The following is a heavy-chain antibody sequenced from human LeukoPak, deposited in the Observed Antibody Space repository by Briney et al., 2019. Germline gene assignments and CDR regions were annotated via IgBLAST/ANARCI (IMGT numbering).Heavy chain of an antibody. J-gene: IGHJ3*02. V-gene: IGHV4-39*07. D-gene: IGHD3-22*01. CDR2: IYYSGST. CDR3: ARYYYDSPYDAFDI. CDR1: GGSISSSRYY. Sequence: PSETLSLTCTVSGGSISSSRYYWGWLRPPPGKGLEWIGSIYYSGSTYYHPSLKSRVTISVDRSKNQFSLKLSSVTAADTAVYYCARYYYDSPYDAFDIWGQGTMVTVSS.